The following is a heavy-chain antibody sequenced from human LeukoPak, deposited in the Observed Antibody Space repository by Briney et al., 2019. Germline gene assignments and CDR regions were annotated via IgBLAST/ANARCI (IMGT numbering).Heavy chain of an antibody. CDR3: ATSSRTDFWSGYGVDWFDP. CDR2: IYYSGST. D-gene: IGHD3-3*01. CDR1: GGSISSYY. V-gene: IGHV4-59*01. Sequence: SETLSLTCTVSGGSISSYYWSWIRQPPGKGLEWIGYIYYSGSTNYNPSLKSRVTISVDTSKNQFYLKLSSVTAADTAVYYCATSSRTDFWSGYGVDWFDPWGQGTLVTVSS. J-gene: IGHJ5*02.